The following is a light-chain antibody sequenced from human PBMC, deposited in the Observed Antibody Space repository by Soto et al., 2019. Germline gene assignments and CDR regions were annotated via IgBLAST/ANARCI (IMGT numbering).Light chain of an antibody. V-gene: IGKV3-20*01. Sequence: EIVLTQSPGTLTLSPGXRATLSCRASQSLSGNYLAWYQQRPGQAPRLLIYGASNWATGIPDRFSGSGSGTDFTLTISRLEPEDFAVYYCHQYGTSPKTFGQGTKVDIK. CDR1: QSLSGNY. CDR2: GAS. J-gene: IGKJ1*01. CDR3: HQYGTSPKT.